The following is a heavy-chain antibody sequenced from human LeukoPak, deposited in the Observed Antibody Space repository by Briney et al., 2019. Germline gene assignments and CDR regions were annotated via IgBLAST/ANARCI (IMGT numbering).Heavy chain of an antibody. Sequence: PSETLSLTCAVSGGSISSSNWWSWVRQPPGKGLEWIGETHHSGSTNYNPSLKSRVTISVDKSKNQFSLKLTSVTAADTAVYYCARPRENYYDSSGYFVYWGQGTLVTVSS. J-gene: IGHJ4*02. D-gene: IGHD3-22*01. V-gene: IGHV4-4*02. CDR3: ARPRENYYDSSGYFVY. CDR2: THHSGST. CDR1: GGSISSSNW.